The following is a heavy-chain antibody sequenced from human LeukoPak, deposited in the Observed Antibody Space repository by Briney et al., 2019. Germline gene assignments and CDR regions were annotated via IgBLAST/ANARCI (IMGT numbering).Heavy chain of an antibody. CDR3: AKDLQYYYDSSGYYPHDAFDI. V-gene: IGHV3-23*01. D-gene: IGHD3-22*01. CDR2: ISGSGGST. J-gene: IGHJ3*02. CDR1: GFTFSSYA. Sequence: GGSLRLSCAASGFTFSSYAMSWVRQAPGKGLEWVSAISGSGGSTYYADSVKGRFTISRDNSKNTLYLQMNSLRAEDTAVYYCAKDLQYYYDSSGYYPHDAFDIWGQGTMVTVSS.